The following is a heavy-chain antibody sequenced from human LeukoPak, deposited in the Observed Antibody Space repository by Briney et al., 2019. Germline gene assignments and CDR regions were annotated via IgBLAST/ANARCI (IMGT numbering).Heavy chain of an antibody. CDR2: INAGNGNT. D-gene: IGHD3-3*01. Sequence: ASVKVSCKASGYTFTSYAMNWVRQAPGQRLEWMGWINAGNGNTKYSQKFQGRVTITRDTSASTAYMELSSLRSEDTAVYYCARDTYYDFWSGYRVGWGPFDYWGQGTLVTVSS. CDR3: ARDTYYDFWSGYRVGWGPFDY. J-gene: IGHJ4*02. V-gene: IGHV1-3*01. CDR1: GYTFTSYA.